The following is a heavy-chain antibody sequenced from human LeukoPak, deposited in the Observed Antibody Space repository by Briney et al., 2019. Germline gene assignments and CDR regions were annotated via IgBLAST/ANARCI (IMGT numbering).Heavy chain of an antibody. CDR3: ATTITMIVVVIPYPFDY. D-gene: IGHD3-22*01. CDR2: ISGSGAST. Sequence: GGSLRLSCAVSGFTFSSYAMSWVRQAPGKGLEWVSGISGSGASTYYADSVKGRFTISRDDSKNTLYLQMNSLRAEDTAVYYCATTITMIVVVIPYPFDYWGQGTLVTVSS. J-gene: IGHJ4*02. CDR1: GFTFSSYA. V-gene: IGHV3-23*01.